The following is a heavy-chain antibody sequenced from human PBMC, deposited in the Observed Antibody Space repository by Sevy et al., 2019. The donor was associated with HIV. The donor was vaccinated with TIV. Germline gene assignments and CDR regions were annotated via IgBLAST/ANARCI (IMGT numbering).Heavy chain of an antibody. D-gene: IGHD3-16*01. CDR1: GLTLTTTG. CDR3: AGGDTTMITDLDY. Sequence: GGSLRLSCAASGLTLTTTGMSWVRQAPGKGLEWVAGVTSDGTTYYADSVRDRFTVTRDNSKNRLYLQLNSLRADGTAVFYCAGGDTTMITDLDYWGQGTLVTVSS. V-gene: IGHV3-23*01. CDR2: VTSDGTT. J-gene: IGHJ4*02.